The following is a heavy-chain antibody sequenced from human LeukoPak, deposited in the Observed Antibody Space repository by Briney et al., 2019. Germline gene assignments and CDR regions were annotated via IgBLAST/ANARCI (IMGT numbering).Heavy chain of an antibody. D-gene: IGHD6-19*01. CDR2: ISGSGGST. Sequence: GGSLRLSCAASGFTFSSYAMIWVRRAPGKGLEWVSVISGSGGSTSYADYVKGRFTISRDNSKNTLYLQMNSLSVEDTAVYNCARNGRDQWLASHYWGQGTLVSVSS. CDR3: ARNGRDQWLASHY. V-gene: IGHV3-23*01. CDR1: GFTFSSYA. J-gene: IGHJ4*02.